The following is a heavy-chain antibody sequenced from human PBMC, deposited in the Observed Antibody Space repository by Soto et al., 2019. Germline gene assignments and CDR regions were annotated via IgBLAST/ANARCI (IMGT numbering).Heavy chain of an antibody. J-gene: IGHJ4*01. Sequence: LRLSCAASGFTFSDHWMSWVRQAPGKGLEFVANIKQDGSEDFYVDSVEGRFTISRDNANNALYLQMSSLRAEDTAVYYCTRGYCSGGSCYYEFFFVDWGHGTLVTVSS. V-gene: IGHV3-7*03. CDR3: TRGYCSGGSCYYEFFFVD. CDR2: IKQDGSED. D-gene: IGHD2-15*01. CDR1: GFTFSDHW.